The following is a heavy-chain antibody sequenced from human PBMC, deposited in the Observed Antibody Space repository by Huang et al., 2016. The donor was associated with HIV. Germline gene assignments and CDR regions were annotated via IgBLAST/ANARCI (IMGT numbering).Heavy chain of an antibody. CDR2: FYYRGDA. Sequence: QLHLQQSGPGLVRPSETLSLICTVSGGSITSRIHYWGLIRQTPGKGLGWIGKFYYRGDAYYTPSLTNRVSISIDTSKSQFSLRLSSVIATDTAVYYCASGEYGKNAYDIWGQGTVVTVSA. V-gene: IGHV4-39*01. CDR3: ASGEYGKNAYDI. CDR1: GGSITSRIHY. J-gene: IGHJ3*02. D-gene: IGHD2-2*01.